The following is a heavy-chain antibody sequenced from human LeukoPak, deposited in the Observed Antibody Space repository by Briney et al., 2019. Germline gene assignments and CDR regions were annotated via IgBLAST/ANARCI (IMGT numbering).Heavy chain of an antibody. CDR3: ARASYGGGAFDI. D-gene: IGHD4-23*01. CDR2: IGTAGDT. CDR1: GFTFSSYD. V-gene: IGHV3-13*01. Sequence: GGSLRLSCGASGFTFSSYDMHWVRQATGKGLEWVSAIGTAGDTYYPGSVKGRFTISRENAKNSLYLQMNSLRAGDTAVYYCARASYGGGAFDIWGQGTMVTVSS. J-gene: IGHJ3*02.